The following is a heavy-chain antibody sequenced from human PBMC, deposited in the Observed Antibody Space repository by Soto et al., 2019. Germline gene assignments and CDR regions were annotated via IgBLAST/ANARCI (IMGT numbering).Heavy chain of an antibody. V-gene: IGHV4-31*03. CDR2: RYYSEST. CDR1: GSASTTSRYY. J-gene: IGHJ4*02. CDR3: ARRESSGGSCYSWCFDY. D-gene: IGHD2-15*01. Sequence: SETLSLTGTVSGSASTTSRYYWSWIRQLPGNGLEWFGHRYYSESTYYNPSLKRRVSISLDTSKNQFSLKLTFVTAADTAMYYCARRESSGGSCYSWCFDYWGQGTPVTVAS.